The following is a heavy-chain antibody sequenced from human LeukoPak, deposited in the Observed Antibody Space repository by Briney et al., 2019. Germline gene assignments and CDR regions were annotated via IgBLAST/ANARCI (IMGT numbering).Heavy chain of an antibody. V-gene: IGHV3-30*02. Sequence: PGGSLRLSCAASGFTFSSYGMHWVRQAPGKELEWVSFIRYDGSNKYYADSVKGRFTISRDNSKNTLYLQMNRLRAEDTAVYYCAKDENREVMVYATYFDYWGQGTLVTVSS. CDR2: IRYDGSNK. CDR3: AKDENREVMVYATYFDY. J-gene: IGHJ4*02. D-gene: IGHD2-8*01. CDR1: GFTFSSYG.